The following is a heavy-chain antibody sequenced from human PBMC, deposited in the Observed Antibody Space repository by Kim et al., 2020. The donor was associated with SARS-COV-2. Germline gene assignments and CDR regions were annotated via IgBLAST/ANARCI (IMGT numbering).Heavy chain of an antibody. CDR3: ARDRSGSYSGGVDY. V-gene: IGHV1-18*01. D-gene: IGHD1-26*01. Sequence: AQKLKGRVTMTTDTSTSTAYMELRSLRSDDTAVYYCARDRSGSYSGGVDYWGQGTLVTVSS. J-gene: IGHJ4*02.